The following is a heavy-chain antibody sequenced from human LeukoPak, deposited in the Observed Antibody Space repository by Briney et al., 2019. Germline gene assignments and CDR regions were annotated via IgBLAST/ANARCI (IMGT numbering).Heavy chain of an antibody. CDR3: ARFDVDHACAFDI. J-gene: IGHJ3*02. Sequence: SETLSLTCTVSGGSLSSYYWSWIRQPPGKGLEWIGYIYYSGSTNYNPSLRSRVTISVDTSKNQFSLKLSSVTAADTAVYYCARFDVDHACAFDIWGQGTMVTVSS. CDR2: IYYSGST. V-gene: IGHV4-59*01. CDR1: GGSLSSYY. D-gene: IGHD1-14*01.